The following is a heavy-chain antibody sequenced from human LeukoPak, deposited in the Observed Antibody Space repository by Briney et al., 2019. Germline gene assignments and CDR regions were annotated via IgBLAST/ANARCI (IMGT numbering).Heavy chain of an antibody. Sequence: GASVKVSCKASGYSFTGYYKHWVRQAPGQGLEWMGWINPNSGGTNYAQKFQGRVTMTRDTSISTAYMELSRLRSDDTAVYYCARDPGGSSSNAFDIWGQGTMVTVSS. CDR3: ARDPGGSSSNAFDI. D-gene: IGHD6-6*01. CDR2: INPNSGGT. V-gene: IGHV1-2*02. J-gene: IGHJ3*02. CDR1: GYSFTGYY.